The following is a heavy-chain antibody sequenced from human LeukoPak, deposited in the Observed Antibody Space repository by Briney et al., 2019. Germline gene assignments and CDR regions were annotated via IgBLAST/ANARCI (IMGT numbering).Heavy chain of an antibody. CDR1: GGSISSYY. CDR3: VRDLLGRGGNYHYYYIDL. CDR2: VSDSGST. V-gene: IGHV4-59*01. Sequence: PSETLSLTCTVSGGSISSYYWSWVRQPPGKGLEWLGHVSDSGSTNNNPSLKSRVIILVDMSKNQFSLQLSSVTAADTAVYYCVRDLLGRGGNYHYYYIDLWGKGTTVTVSS. J-gene: IGHJ6*03. D-gene: IGHD1-26*01.